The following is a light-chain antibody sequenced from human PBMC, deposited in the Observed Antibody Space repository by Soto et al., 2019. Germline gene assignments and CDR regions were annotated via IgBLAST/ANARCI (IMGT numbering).Light chain of an antibody. CDR2: DAS. CDR3: QQRSNWPLFT. J-gene: IGKJ5*01. Sequence: IVLTQSPSTVSVSPGERATLSCRASQSVSNYLAWYQQKPGQAPRLLIYDASNRATDIPARFSGSGSGTDFTLTISILKPEDFAVYYCQQRSNWPLFTFGQGTRLEIK. CDR1: QSVSNY. V-gene: IGKV3-11*01.